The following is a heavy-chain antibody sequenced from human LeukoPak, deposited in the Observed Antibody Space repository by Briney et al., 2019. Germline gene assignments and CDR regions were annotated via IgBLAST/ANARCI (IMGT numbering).Heavy chain of an antibody. J-gene: IGHJ4*02. D-gene: IGHD3-16*01. CDR1: GGSFSGYY. V-gene: IGHV4-34*01. Sequence: SETLSLTCAVYGGSFSGYYWSWIRQPPGKGLEWIGEINHSGSTNYNPSLKSRVTISVDTSKNQFSLKLSSVTAADTAVYYCARYGGPTGSDYWGQGALVTVSS. CDR3: ARYGGPTGSDY. CDR2: INHSGST.